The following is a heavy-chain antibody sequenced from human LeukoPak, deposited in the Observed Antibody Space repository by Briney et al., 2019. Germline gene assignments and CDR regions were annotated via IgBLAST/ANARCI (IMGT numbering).Heavy chain of an antibody. CDR3: ARGLRPVVTRALGY. CDR1: GGSISSSSYY. J-gene: IGHJ4*02. CDR2: INHSGST. V-gene: IGHV4-39*07. D-gene: IGHD2-21*02. Sequence: SETLSLTCTVSGGSISSSSYYWSWIRQPPGKGLEWIGEINHSGSTNYNPSLKSRVTISVDTSKNQFSLKLSSVTAADTAVYYCARGLRPVVTRALGYWGQGTLATVSS.